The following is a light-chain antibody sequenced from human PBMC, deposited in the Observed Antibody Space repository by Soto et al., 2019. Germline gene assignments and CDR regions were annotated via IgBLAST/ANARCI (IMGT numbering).Light chain of an antibody. CDR2: EVS. J-gene: IGLJ2*01. CDR1: SSDVGGYNY. V-gene: IGLV2-14*01. Sequence: QSALTQPPSASGSPGQSVTISCTGTSSDVGGYNYVSWYQHYPGKAPKLMIYEVSNRPSGVSNRFSGSKSGNTASLTISGLQAEDEADYYCISYTTSSTVVFGGGTKVTVL. CDR3: ISYTTSSTVV.